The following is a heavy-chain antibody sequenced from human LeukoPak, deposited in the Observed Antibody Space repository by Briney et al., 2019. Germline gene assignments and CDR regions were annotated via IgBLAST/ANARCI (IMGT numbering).Heavy chain of an antibody. CDR3: AKDGWGITMIVVVITPGYFDY. Sequence: GGSLRLSCAASGFTFSSYAMSWVRQAPGKGLEWVSAISGGGGSTYYADSVKGRFTISRDNSKNTLYLQMNSLRAEDTAVYYCAKDGWGITMIVVVITPGYFDYWGQGTLVTVSS. CDR1: GFTFSSYA. J-gene: IGHJ4*02. D-gene: IGHD3-22*01. CDR2: ISGGGGST. V-gene: IGHV3-23*01.